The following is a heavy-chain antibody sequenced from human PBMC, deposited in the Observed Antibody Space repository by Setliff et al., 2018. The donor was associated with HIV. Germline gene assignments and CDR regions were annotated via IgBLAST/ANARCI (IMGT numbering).Heavy chain of an antibody. CDR1: GSSIRSHY. CDR3: TRDQGLGLRGYYYYYGMDV. Sequence: SDTLSPPCTASGSSIRSHYWSWIRQPPGKGLEWIGSFYHTGSTHYNPPLKSRTTMALDTSRNQVSLKLSSVSTADTAVYYCTRDQGLGLRGYYYYYGMDVW. CDR2: FYHTGST. D-gene: IGHD1-7*01. V-gene: IGHV4-59*11. J-gene: IGHJ6*01.